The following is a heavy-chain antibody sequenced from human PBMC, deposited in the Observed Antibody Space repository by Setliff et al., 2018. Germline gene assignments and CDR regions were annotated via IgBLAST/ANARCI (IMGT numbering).Heavy chain of an antibody. CDR2: IYIGGSA. V-gene: IGHV4-4*07. CDR3: ARKGISALSGAFDM. D-gene: IGHD1-26*01. Sequence: PSETLSLTCTVSGGSISSYYWSWIRQPAGKGLEWIGHIYIGGSANYNPSLKSRGTMSIDTSKNQFSLKLNSVTAADMAVYYCARKGISALSGAFDMWGQGTMVTVSS. J-gene: IGHJ3*02. CDR1: GGSISSYY.